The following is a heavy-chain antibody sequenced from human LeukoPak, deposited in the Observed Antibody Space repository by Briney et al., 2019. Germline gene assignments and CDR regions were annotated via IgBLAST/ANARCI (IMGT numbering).Heavy chain of an antibody. J-gene: IGHJ4*02. CDR2: ISGSGGST. CDR3: ASTPGITGTTSDY. D-gene: IGHD1-7*01. Sequence: GGSLRLSCAASGFTFSSYAMSWVRQAPGKGLEWVSAISGSGGSTYYADSVKGRFTISRDNSKNTLYLQMNSLRSEDTAVYYCASTPGITGTTSDYWGQGTLVTVSS. CDR1: GFTFSSYA. V-gene: IGHV3-23*01.